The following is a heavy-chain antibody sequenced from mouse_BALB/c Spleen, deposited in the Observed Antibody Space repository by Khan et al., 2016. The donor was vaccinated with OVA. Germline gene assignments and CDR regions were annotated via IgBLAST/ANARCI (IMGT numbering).Heavy chain of an antibody. CDR3: ARKDYYDYDPFPY. V-gene: IGHV3-2*02. CDR2: INYSGNT. Sequence: EVQLQESGPGLVKPSQSLSLTCTVTGYSITSEYAWNWIRQFPGNKLEWMGYINYSGNTSFNPSLKSRTSITRDTSKYQFFLQLNSVTTEDTATYYCARKDYYDYDPFPYWGQGTLVTVSA. D-gene: IGHD2-4*01. J-gene: IGHJ3*01. CDR1: GYSITSEYA.